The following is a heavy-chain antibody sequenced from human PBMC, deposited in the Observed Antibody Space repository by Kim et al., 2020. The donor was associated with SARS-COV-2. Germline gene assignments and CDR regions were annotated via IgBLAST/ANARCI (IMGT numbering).Heavy chain of an antibody. D-gene: IGHD2-2*01. V-gene: IGHV3-23*01. Sequence: KGRFTSSRDNSKNTLYRQMNSLRAEDTAVYYCAKGSRVVVPAYYYYGMDVWGQGTTVTVSS. CDR3: AKGSRVVVPAYYYYGMDV. J-gene: IGHJ6*02.